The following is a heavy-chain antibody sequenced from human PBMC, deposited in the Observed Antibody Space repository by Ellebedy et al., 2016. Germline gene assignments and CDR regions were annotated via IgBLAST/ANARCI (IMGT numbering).Heavy chain of an antibody. V-gene: IGHV4-59*12. J-gene: IGHJ4*02. Sequence: SETLSLTXTVSGGSISSYYWSWIRQPPGKGLEWIGYIYYSGSTNYNPSLKSRVTMSVDTSKNQFSLKLSSVTAADTAVYYCAREQLAFDYWGQGTLVTVSS. D-gene: IGHD5-18*01. CDR1: GGSISSYY. CDR2: IYYSGST. CDR3: AREQLAFDY.